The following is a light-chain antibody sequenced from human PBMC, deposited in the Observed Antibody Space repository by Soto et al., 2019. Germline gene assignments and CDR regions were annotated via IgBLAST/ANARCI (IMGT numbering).Light chain of an antibody. CDR3: TSYTRSNTWV. J-gene: IGLJ3*02. Sequence: QSALTQPASVSGSLGQSITISCTGTSGDIGIYNFVSWFHQRPAKAPKLLIFDVHNRPSGVSDRFAASKSGNAASLTISGLQADDEGDYSCTSYTRSNTWVFGGGTKLTVL. CDR2: DVH. V-gene: IGLV2-14*03. CDR1: SGDIGIYNF.